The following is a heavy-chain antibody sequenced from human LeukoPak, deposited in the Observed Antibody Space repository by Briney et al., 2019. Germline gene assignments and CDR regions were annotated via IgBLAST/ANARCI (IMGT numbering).Heavy chain of an antibody. CDR2: ISAYNGNT. V-gene: IGHV1-18*01. CDR3: ARKEGYCSGGSCFVDY. Sequence: GASVKVSCKASGYTFTSYGISWVRQAPGQGLEWMGWISAYNGNTNYAQKLQGRVTMTTDTSTSAAYMELRSLRSDDTAVYYCARKEGYCSGGSCFVDYWGQGTLVTVSS. D-gene: IGHD2-15*01. J-gene: IGHJ4*02. CDR1: GYTFTSYG.